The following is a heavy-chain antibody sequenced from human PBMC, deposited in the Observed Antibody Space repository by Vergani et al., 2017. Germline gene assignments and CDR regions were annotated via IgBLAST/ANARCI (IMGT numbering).Heavy chain of an antibody. CDR1: GFTYSSYG. CDR2: ISGSGGNS. V-gene: IGHV3-23*01. D-gene: IGHD6-13*01. CDR3: VKTAGPVFDY. J-gene: IGHJ4*02. Sequence: EVQLLESGGGLVQPEGSLRLSCAASGFTYSSYGMSWVRQAPGKGLEWVSSISGSGGNSYYADSVKGRVTSSRDNSKDTLFLQMSSLRAEDTAVYYCVKTAGPVFDYWGQGTLVTVSS.